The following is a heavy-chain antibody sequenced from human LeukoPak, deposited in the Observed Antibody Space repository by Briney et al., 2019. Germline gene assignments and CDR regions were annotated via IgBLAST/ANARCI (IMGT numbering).Heavy chain of an antibody. V-gene: IGHV3-64*01. Sequence: GGSLRLSRAASGFTFSSYAVHWVRQAPGKGLEYVSAISTNGGSTYYANSVEGRFTISRDNSKNTLYLQMGSVRAEDMAVYYCARWGSTSCYDYWGQGTLVTVSS. CDR2: ISTNGGST. J-gene: IGHJ4*02. D-gene: IGHD2-2*01. CDR3: ARWGSTSCYDY. CDR1: GFTFSSYA.